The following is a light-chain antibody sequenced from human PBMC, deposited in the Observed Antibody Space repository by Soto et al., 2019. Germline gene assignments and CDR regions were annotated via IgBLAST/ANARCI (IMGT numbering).Light chain of an antibody. CDR2: ETS. CDR1: QSVYSDY. Sequence: IVLTQSPGSLSLSPGDRATLSCRASQSVYSDYVAWYQKKPGQASKILIYETSTRATGIPDRFSGSGYGTDFTLTISRLEPDDFAVYYCQQNGSPAPWTFGQGTQGDMK. CDR3: QQNGSPAPWT. V-gene: IGKV3-20*01. J-gene: IGKJ1*01.